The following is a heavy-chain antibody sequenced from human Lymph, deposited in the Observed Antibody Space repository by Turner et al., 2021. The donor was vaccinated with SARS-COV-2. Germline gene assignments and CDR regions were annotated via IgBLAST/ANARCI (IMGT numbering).Heavy chain of an antibody. D-gene: IGHD3-22*01. Sequence: EVQLLESGGGLVQPGGSLRLSCAASGFTFSSYAMSWVRQAPGKGLEGGSTLSGRGGSTYYADSVKGRFTISRDNPNNTLYLQMNSLRAEDTAVYYCAKNEMAMIVVLITLFDYWGQGTLVTVSS. V-gene: IGHV3-23*01. CDR3: AKNEMAMIVVLITLFDY. J-gene: IGHJ4*02. CDR1: GFTFSSYA. CDR2: LSGRGGST.